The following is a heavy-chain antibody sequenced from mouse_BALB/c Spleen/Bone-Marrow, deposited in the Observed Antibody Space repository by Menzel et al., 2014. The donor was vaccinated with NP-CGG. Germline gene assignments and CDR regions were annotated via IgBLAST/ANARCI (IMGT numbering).Heavy chain of an antibody. J-gene: IGHJ3*01. Sequence: EVQLQQSGPELVKPGASVKISCKASGYTFTDYNIHWVKQSHGKSLEWIGYIYPYNGGTGYNQKFKSKATLTVDNSSSTAYMELRSLASEDSAVYYCARSYYYGSGFGWFAYWGQGTLITDSA. CDR3: ARSYYYGSGFGWFAY. CDR2: IYPYNGGT. D-gene: IGHD1-1*01. CDR1: GYTFTDYN. V-gene: IGHV1S29*02.